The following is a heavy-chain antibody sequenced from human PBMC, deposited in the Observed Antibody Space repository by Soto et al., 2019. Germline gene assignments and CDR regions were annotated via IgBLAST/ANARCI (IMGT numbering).Heavy chain of an antibody. Sequence: VGSLRLSCAASGFTFSSYALNWVRQAPGKGLEWVAEISGSGTSTYYAPSVKGRFIISSDSSKNTLYLRMYSLRAEDTAMYYCAKSLSALFSLGDFKYWGQGALVTVSS. J-gene: IGHJ4*02. CDR1: GFTFSSYA. CDR3: AKSLSALFSLGDFKY. D-gene: IGHD2-21*01. CDR2: ISGSGTST. V-gene: IGHV3-23*01.